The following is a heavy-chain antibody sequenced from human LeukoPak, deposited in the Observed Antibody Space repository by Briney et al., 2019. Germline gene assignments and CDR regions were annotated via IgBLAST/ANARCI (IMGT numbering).Heavy chain of an antibody. J-gene: IGHJ4*02. CDR1: GFTFDDYG. CDR3: VRRAGYWSSTSCSFDY. Sequence: GGSLRLSCAASGFTFDDYGMSWVRQAPGKGLEWVAVINWNGGNTVYADSVKGRFTISRDNAKNSLYLQMNPLRAEDTALYYCVRRAGYWSSTSCSFDYWGQGTLVTVS. V-gene: IGHV3-20*04. CDR2: INWNGGNT. D-gene: IGHD2-2*01.